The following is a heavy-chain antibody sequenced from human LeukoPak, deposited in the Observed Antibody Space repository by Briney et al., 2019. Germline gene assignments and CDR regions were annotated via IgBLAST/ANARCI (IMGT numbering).Heavy chain of an antibody. D-gene: IGHD5-18*01. J-gene: IGHJ4*02. CDR1: RFTFSGYE. Sequence: GVSLRLSCAASRFTFSGYEMNWVRHAPGNELKWSSAISGSSSNVYYAASVRGRFTISSDNAENSLYLQLNTSRAKDTGVYYCARGFRDTAMFLDYWGQGTLVTVS. CDR2: ISGSSSNV. V-gene: IGHV3-48*03. CDR3: ARGFRDTAMFLDY.